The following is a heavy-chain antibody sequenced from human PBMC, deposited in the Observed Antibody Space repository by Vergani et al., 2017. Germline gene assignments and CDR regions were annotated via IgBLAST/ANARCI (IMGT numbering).Heavy chain of an antibody. CDR3: AKHFRGWGIDY. D-gene: IGHD3-16*01. Sequence: QVQLVESGGGVVQRGGSPGLSCATSGFTLSNYDLQRMRPGPGKGLEFVAFIQLDGSNQYYADSVKGRFTLSRDFSKNTLYLQMNSLRTDDTATYYCAKHFRGWGIDYWGQGTQVIVSS. CDR2: IQLDGSNQ. J-gene: IGHJ4*02. CDR1: GFTLSNYD. V-gene: IGHV3-30*02.